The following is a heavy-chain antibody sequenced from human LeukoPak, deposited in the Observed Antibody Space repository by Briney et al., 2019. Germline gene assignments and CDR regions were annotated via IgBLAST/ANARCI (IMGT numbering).Heavy chain of an antibody. V-gene: IGHV1-2*02. Sequence: ALVKVSCKASGYTFTGYYMHWVRQAPGQGLEWMGWINPNSGGTNYAQKFQGRVTMTRDTSISTAYMELSRLRSDDTAVYYCARGSGYFDWLSPYYYYGMDVWGQGTTVTVSS. CDR1: GYTFTGYY. CDR2: INPNSGGT. CDR3: ARGSGYFDWLSPYYYYGMDV. D-gene: IGHD3-9*01. J-gene: IGHJ6*02.